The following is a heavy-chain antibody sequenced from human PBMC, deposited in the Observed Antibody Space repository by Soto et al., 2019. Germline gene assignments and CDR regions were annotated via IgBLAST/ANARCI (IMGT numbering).Heavy chain of an antibody. D-gene: IGHD6-19*01. V-gene: IGHV1-3*01. CDR1: GYTFTGYA. CDR2: INAGNGNT. Sequence: ASVKVSCKASGYTFTGYAMHWVRQAPGQRLEWMGWINAGNGNTKYSQKFQGRVTITRDTSASTAYMELSSLRSEDTAVYDCARAVAVAADFDYWGQRTLVTVSS. CDR3: ARAVAVAADFDY. J-gene: IGHJ4*02.